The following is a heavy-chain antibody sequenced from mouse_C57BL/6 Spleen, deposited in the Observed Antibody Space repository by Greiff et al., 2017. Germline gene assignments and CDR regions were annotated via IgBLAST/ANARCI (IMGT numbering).Heavy chain of an antibody. D-gene: IGHD2-1*01. CDR2: INPSNGGT. J-gene: IGHJ1*03. Sequence: QVQLQQPGTELVKPGASVKLSCKASGYTFTSYWMHWGKQRPGQGLEWIGNINPSNGGTNYNEKFKSKDTLTVDKSSSTAYMQLSSLTSEDSAVYYCARGVYGNCLYWYFDVWGTGTTVTVSS. V-gene: IGHV1-53*01. CDR1: GYTFTSYW. CDR3: ARGVYGNCLYWYFDV.